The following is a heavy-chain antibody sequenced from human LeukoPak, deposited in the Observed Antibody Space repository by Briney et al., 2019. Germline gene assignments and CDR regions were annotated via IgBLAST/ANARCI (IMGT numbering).Heavy chain of an antibody. D-gene: IGHD1-14*01. J-gene: IGHJ5*02. CDR3: ARESITNWFDP. V-gene: IGHV4-31*03. CDR1: GGSISSGGYY. Sequence: SQTLSLTCTVSGGSISSGGYYWSWIRQHPGKGLEWIGYIYYSGSTNYNPSLKSRVTISVDTSKNQFSLKLSSVTAADTAVYYCARESITNWFDPWGQGTLVTVSS. CDR2: IYYSGST.